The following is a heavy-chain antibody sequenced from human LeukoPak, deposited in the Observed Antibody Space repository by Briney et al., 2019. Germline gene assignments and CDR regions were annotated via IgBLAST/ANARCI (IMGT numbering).Heavy chain of an antibody. J-gene: IGHJ6*02. CDR1: GFTFSSYA. D-gene: IGHD2-2*02. CDR3: AKAGYCSSTSCYRNHGMDV. CDR2: ISSSGGST. Sequence: GGSLRLSCAASGFTFSSYAMSWVRQAPGKGLEWVSAISSSGGSTYYADSVKGRFTISRDNSKNTLYLQMDSLRAEDTAVYYCAKAGYCSSTSCYRNHGMDVWGQGTTVTVFS. V-gene: IGHV3-23*01.